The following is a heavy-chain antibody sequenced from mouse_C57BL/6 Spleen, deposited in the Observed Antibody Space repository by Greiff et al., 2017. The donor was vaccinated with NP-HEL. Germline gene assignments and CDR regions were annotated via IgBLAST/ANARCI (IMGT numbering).Heavy chain of an antibody. CDR2: IHPNSGST. CDR1: GYTFTSYW. Sequence: QVQLQQSGAELVKPGASVKLSCKASGYTFTSYWMHWVKQRPGQGLEWIGMIHPNSGSTNYNEKFKSKATLTVDKSSSTAYMQLSSLTSEDSAVYYCARCGSSYFDYWGQGTTLTVSS. D-gene: IGHD1-1*01. V-gene: IGHV1-64*01. J-gene: IGHJ2*01. CDR3: ARCGSSYFDY.